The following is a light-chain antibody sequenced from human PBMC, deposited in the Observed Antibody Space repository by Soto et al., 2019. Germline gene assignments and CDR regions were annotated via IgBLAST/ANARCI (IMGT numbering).Light chain of an antibody. V-gene: IGKV3-15*01. J-gene: IGKJ1*01. CDR1: QSVSSN. CDR2: GAS. CDR3: QQYNNWLWT. Sequence: EIVMTQSPATLSVSPGESATLSCRASQSVSSNLAWYQQKPGRAPRLLIYGASTRATGIPARFSGSGSGTEFTLTISSLQSEDFAVYYCQQYNNWLWTFGQGTKVDIK.